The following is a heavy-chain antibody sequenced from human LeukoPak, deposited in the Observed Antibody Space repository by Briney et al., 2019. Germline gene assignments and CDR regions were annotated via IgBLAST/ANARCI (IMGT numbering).Heavy chain of an antibody. CDR3: ASKGYYGSGSDNWFDP. J-gene: IGHJ5*02. V-gene: IGHV4-39*07. CDR1: GGSISSSSYY. Sequence: SETLSLTCTVSGGSISSSSYYWGWIRQPPGKGLEWIGSIYHSGSTYYNPSLKSRVTISVDTSKNQFSLRLSSVTAADTAVYYCASKGYYGSGSDNWFDPWGQGTLVTVSS. D-gene: IGHD3-10*01. CDR2: IYHSGST.